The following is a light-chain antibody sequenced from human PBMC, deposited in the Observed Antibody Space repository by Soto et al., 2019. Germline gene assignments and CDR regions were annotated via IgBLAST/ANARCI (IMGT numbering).Light chain of an antibody. J-gene: IGKJ2*01. CDR1: QTISNW. V-gene: IGKV1-5*01. CDR3: QQFDGYPYT. CDR2: EAS. Sequence: DIQMTQSPSTLSASVGDRVTITCRASQTISNWLAWYQQKPGQAPNLLIYEASKLQSGVPSRFSGSGSGTEFTLTISSLQPDDSATYYCQQFDGYPYTFGQGTKLEIK.